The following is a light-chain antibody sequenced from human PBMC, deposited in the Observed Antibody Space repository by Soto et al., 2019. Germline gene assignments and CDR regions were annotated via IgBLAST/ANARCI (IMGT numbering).Light chain of an antibody. CDR3: QQFDNLPLT. CDR1: QDIRNY. J-gene: IGKJ4*01. Sequence: DIQMTQSPSFLSASIGDRVTITCQASQDIRNYLNWYQQRPGKAPKLLIYDASNLEAGVPSRFSGSGSGTDFTFTISSLQPVDIATYYCQQFDNLPLTFGGGTKVEIK. CDR2: DAS. V-gene: IGKV1-33*01.